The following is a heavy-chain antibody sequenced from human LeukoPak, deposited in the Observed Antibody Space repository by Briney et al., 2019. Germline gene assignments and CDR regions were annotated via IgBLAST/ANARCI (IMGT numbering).Heavy chain of an antibody. Sequence: SETLSLTCTVSGGSISSYYWSWIRQPPGKGLEWIGYIYYSGSTNYNPSLKSRVTISVDTSKNQFSLKLSSVTAADTAVYYCAKDTEEYDILTGYMASWGQGTLVTVSS. J-gene: IGHJ5*02. CDR1: GGSISSYY. V-gene: IGHV4-59*01. CDR3: AKDTEEYDILTGYMAS. D-gene: IGHD3-9*01. CDR2: IYYSGST.